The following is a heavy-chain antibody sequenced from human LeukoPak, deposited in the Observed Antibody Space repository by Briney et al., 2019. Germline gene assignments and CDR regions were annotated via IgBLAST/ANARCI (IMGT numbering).Heavy chain of an antibody. V-gene: IGHV1-69*04. J-gene: IGHJ4*02. CDR2: IIPILGIA. D-gene: IGHD5-24*01. CDR1: GGTFSSYA. CDR3: ATTRRDGYNPVIDY. Sequence: SVKVSCKASGGTFSSYAISWVRQAPGQGLEWMGRIIPILGIANYAQKFQGRVTTTADKSTSTAYMELSSLRSEDTAVYYCATTRRDGYNPVIDYWGQGTLVTVSS.